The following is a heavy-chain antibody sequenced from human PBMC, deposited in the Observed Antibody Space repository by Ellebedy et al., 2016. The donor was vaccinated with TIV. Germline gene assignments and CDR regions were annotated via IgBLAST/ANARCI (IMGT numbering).Heavy chain of an antibody. CDR1: GGSISSYY. V-gene: IGHV4-59*08. CDR3: ARHARYCSSTSCYSHYYYGMDV. J-gene: IGHJ6*02. Sequence: GSLRLSCTVSGGSISSYYWSWIRPPPGKGLEWIGYIYYSGSTNYNPSLKSRVTISVDTSKNQFSLKLSSVTAADTAVYYCARHARYCSSTSCYSHYYYGMDVWGQGTTVTVSS. D-gene: IGHD2-2*02. CDR2: IYYSGST.